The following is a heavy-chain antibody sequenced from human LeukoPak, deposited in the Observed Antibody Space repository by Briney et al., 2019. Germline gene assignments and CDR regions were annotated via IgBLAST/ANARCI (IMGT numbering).Heavy chain of an antibody. V-gene: IGHV4-59*08. Sequence: PSETLSLTCTVSGGSISSCYWSWLRQPPGEGLEWFGHIYYSGSTNYNPPLKSRVTISVDTSKNQFSLKLSSVTAADTAVYYCARRGQESSWIQLWPSGAFDIWGQGTMVTVSS. J-gene: IGHJ3*02. D-gene: IGHD5-18*01. CDR1: GGSISSCY. CDR3: ARRGQESSWIQLWPSGAFDI. CDR2: IYYSGST.